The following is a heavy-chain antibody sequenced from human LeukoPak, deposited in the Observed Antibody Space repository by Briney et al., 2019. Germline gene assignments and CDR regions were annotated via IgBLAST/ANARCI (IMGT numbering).Heavy chain of an antibody. J-gene: IGHJ4*02. CDR1: GFPFSTYA. D-gene: IGHD3-10*01. V-gene: IGHV3-23*01. Sequence: LPGGSLRLSCAASGFPFSTYAMNWVRQAPGKGLEWVSVITGSGGFTQYADSVKGRFTISRDNSKNTLYLQMNSLRTEDTAVYYCAKATSVITLFDYWGQGTLVTVSS. CDR2: ITGSGGFT. CDR3: AKATSVITLFDY.